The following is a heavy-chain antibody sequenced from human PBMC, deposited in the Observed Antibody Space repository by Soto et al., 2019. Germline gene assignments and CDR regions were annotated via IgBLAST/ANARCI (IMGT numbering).Heavy chain of an antibody. CDR2: IYYSGST. Sequence: SETLSLTCTVSGGSISSSSYYWGWIRQPPGKGLEWIGSIYYSGSTYYNPSLKSRVTISVDTSNNQFSLKLSSVTAADTAVYYCARPSMWDRTFDYWGQGTLVTVSS. J-gene: IGHJ4*02. D-gene: IGHD1-26*01. CDR1: GGSISSSSYY. CDR3: ARPSMWDRTFDY. V-gene: IGHV4-39*01.